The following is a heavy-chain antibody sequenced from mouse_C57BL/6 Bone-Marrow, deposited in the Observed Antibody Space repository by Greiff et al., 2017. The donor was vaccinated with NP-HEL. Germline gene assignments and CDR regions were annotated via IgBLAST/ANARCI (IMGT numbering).Heavy chain of an antibody. CDR1: GFTFSSYG. J-gene: IGHJ3*01. D-gene: IGHD2-5*01. Sequence: EVQRVESGGDLVKPGGSLKLSCAASGFTFSSYGMSWVRQTPDKRLEWVATISSGGSYTYYPDRVKGLCTISRDNAKNTLYLQMSSLKSEDTAMYYCARHYSNYDAYWGQGTLVTVSA. CDR3: ARHYSNYDAY. V-gene: IGHV5-6*01. CDR2: ISSGGSYT.